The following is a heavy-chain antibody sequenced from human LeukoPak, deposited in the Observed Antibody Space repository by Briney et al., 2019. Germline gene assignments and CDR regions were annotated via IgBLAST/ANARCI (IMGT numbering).Heavy chain of an antibody. V-gene: IGHV3-30*18. CDR1: GFTFSAYG. J-gene: IGHJ5*02. D-gene: IGHD3-16*02. CDR2: VSYDGGTK. CDR3: LKEGRRYVSGWCDH. Sequence: GRSLRLSCAASGFTFSAYGMHWVRQAPGKGLEWVAVVSYDGGTKFYADSVEGRFTISRDNPRNTLDLQMNSLRVEDTAVYYCLKEGRRYVSGWCDHWGPGTLVTVSS.